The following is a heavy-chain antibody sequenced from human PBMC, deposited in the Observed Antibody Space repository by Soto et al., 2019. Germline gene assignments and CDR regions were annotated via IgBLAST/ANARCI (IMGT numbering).Heavy chain of an antibody. CDR2: ISAYNGNT. J-gene: IGHJ3*02. V-gene: IGHV1-18*01. D-gene: IGHD5-18*01. CDR3: ARDKRIQLWAPDAFDI. Sequence: ASVKVSCKASGYTFTSYGIIWVRPAPGQGLEWMGWISAYNGNTNYAQKLQGRVTMTTDTSTSTAYMELRSLRSDDTAVYYCARDKRIQLWAPDAFDIWGQGTRVTVSS. CDR1: GYTFTSYG.